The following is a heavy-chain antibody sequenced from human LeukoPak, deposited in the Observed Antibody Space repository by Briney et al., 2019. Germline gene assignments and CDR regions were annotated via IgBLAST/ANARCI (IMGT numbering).Heavy chain of an antibody. J-gene: IGHJ3*02. CDR2: INSEGSIT. V-gene: IGHV3-74*01. D-gene: IGHD3-10*02. Sequence: GGSLRLSCAASGFTFSSYVMHWVRQAPGKGLVWVSRINSEGSITSYADSVKGRFTISRDNAKNTLYLQMNSLRAEDTAVYFCAREMKLFGTDRGAFDIWGQGTMVTVSS. CDR1: GFTFSSYV. CDR3: AREMKLFGTDRGAFDI.